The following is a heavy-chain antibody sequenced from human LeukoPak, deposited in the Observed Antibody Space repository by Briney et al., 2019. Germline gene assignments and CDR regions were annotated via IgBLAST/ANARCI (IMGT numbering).Heavy chain of an antibody. CDR1: GGTFSSYA. CDR2: IIPIFGTA. Sequence: ASVKVSCKASGGTFSSYAISRVRQAPGQGLEWMGGIIPIFGTANYAQKFQGRVTITADESTSTAHMELSSLRSEDTAVYYCASGPTYYYDSSGYYSFDYWGQGTLVTVSS. V-gene: IGHV1-69*13. J-gene: IGHJ4*02. D-gene: IGHD3-22*01. CDR3: ASGPTYYYDSSGYYSFDY.